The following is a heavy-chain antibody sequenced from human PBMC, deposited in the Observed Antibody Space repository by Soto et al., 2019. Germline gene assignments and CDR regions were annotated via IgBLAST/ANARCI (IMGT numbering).Heavy chain of an antibody. CDR3: ARGYYDFWSGLPGVYYYYMDV. CDR1: GGSISSYY. J-gene: IGHJ6*03. D-gene: IGHD3-3*01. Sequence: SETLSLTCTVSGGSISSYYWSWIRQPPGKGLEWIGYIYYSGSTNYNPSLKSLVTISVDTSKNQFSLKLSSVTAADTAVYYCARGYYDFWSGLPGVYYYYMDVWGKGTTVTVSS. CDR2: IYYSGST. V-gene: IGHV4-59*01.